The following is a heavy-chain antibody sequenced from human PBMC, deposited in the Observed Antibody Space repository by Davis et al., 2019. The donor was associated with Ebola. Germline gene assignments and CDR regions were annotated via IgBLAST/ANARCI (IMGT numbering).Heavy chain of an antibody. Sequence: AASVKVSCKASGYTFTSYYMHWVRQAPGQGLEWMGVINPSGGSTTYAQKFQGRVTISVDTSKNQFSLKLSSVTAADTAVYYCARGSIWFGELSGWFDPWGQGTLVTVSS. D-gene: IGHD3-10*01. J-gene: IGHJ5*02. V-gene: IGHV1-46*01. CDR1: GYTFTSYY. CDR3: ARGSIWFGELSGWFDP. CDR2: INPSGGST.